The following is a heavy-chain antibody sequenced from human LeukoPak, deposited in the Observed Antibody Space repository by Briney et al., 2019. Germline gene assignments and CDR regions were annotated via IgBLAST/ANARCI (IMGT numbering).Heavy chain of an antibody. Sequence: AASVTVSFKASGYTFTVYYMHWVRQAPGQGLEWMGWINPNSGGTNYAQKFQGRVTMTRDTSISTAYMELSRLRSDDTAVYYCASGVAVGNWFDPWGQGTLVTVSS. J-gene: IGHJ5*02. CDR2: INPNSGGT. CDR1: GYTFTVYY. CDR3: ASGVAVGNWFDP. D-gene: IGHD6-19*01. V-gene: IGHV1-2*02.